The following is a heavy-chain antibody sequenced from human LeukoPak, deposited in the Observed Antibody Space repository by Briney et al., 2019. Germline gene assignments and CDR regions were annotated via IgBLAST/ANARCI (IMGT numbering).Heavy chain of an antibody. J-gene: IGHJ4*02. Sequence: PGGSLRLSCAASGFTVSSNYMSWVRQAPGKGLAWVSVIYSGGSTYYADSVKGRFTISRDNSKNTLYLQMNSLRAEDTAVYYCARGDGYNSYYFDYWGQGTLVTVSS. CDR2: IYSGGST. CDR1: GFTVSSNY. V-gene: IGHV3-53*01. CDR3: ARGDGYNSYYFDY. D-gene: IGHD5-24*01.